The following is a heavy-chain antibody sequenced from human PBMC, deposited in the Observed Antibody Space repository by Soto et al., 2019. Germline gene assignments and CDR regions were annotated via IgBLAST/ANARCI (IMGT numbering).Heavy chain of an antibody. D-gene: IGHD2-2*01. CDR2: ISGSGGST. J-gene: IGHJ6*03. V-gene: IGHV3-23*01. CDR1: GFTFSSYA. Sequence: GGSLRLSCAASGFTFSSYAMSWVRQAPGKGLEWVSAISGSGGSTYYADSVKGRFTISRDNSKNTLYLQMNSLRAEDTAVYYCAKGKESVVPAAIGHYYYMDVWGKGTTVTVSS. CDR3: AKGKESVVPAAIGHYYYMDV.